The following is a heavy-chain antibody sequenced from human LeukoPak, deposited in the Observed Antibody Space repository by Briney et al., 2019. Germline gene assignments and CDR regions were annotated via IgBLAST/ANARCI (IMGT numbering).Heavy chain of an antibody. D-gene: IGHD2-2*01. V-gene: IGHV1-8*01. Sequence: GASVKVSCKASGYTFTSYDINWVRQATGQGREWMGWMNPNSGNTGYAQKFQGRVTMTRNTSISTAYMELSSLRSEDTAVYYCARGLRYCSSTSCYAYWGQGTLVTVSS. CDR3: ARGLRYCSSTSCYAY. CDR2: MNPNSGNT. J-gene: IGHJ4*02. CDR1: GYTFTSYD.